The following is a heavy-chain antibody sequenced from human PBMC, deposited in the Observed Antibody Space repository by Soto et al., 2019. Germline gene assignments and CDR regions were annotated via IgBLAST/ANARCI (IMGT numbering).Heavy chain of an antibody. D-gene: IGHD1-7*01. Sequence: SETLSLTCTVSGGSISSYYWSWIRQPPGKGLEWIGYIYYSGSTNYNPSLKSRVTISVDTSKNQFSLKLSSVTAADTAVYYCARPTGAGTTNAFDIWGQGTMVTVSS. J-gene: IGHJ3*02. CDR3: ARPTGAGTTNAFDI. CDR1: GGSISSYY. V-gene: IGHV4-59*08. CDR2: IYYSGST.